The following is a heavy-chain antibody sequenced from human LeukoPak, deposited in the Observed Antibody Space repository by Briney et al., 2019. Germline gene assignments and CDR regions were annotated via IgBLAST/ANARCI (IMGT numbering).Heavy chain of an antibody. J-gene: IGHJ4*02. CDR3: AKDAFEIVVVPAAILDY. CDR2: INPNSGGT. CDR1: GYTFTGYY. V-gene: IGHV1-2*04. Sequence: ASVKVSCKASGYTFTGYYMHWVRQAPGQGLEWMGWINPNSGGTNYAQKFQGWVTMTRDTSISTAYMELSRLRSDDTAVYYCAKDAFEIVVVPAAILDYWGQGTLVTVSS. D-gene: IGHD2-2*01.